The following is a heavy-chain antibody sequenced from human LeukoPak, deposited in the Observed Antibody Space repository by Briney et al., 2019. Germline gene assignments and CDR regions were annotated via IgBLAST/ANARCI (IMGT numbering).Heavy chain of an antibody. J-gene: IGHJ5*02. D-gene: IGHD4-23*01. CDR3: ARGRDYGGNSGWFDP. V-gene: IGHV1-46*01. CDR2: INPSGGST. Sequence: ASVKVSCKASGYIFTSYNIHWVRQAPGQGLEWMGIINPSGGSTSYAQKFQGRVTMTRDTSTSTVYMELSSLRSEDTAVYYCARGRDYGGNSGWFDPWGQGTLVTVSS. CDR1: GYIFTSYN.